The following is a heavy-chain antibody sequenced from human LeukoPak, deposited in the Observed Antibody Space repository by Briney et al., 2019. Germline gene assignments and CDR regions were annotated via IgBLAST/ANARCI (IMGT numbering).Heavy chain of an antibody. CDR2: IYTSGST. D-gene: IGHD2-2*01. J-gene: IGHJ3*02. Sequence: SETLSLTCTVSGGSISSYYWSWIRQPAGKGLEWIGRIYTSGSTNYNPSLKSRVTISVDTSKNQFSLKLSSVTAADTAVYYCARGDIVVVPAAIYAFDIWGQGTMVTVSS. CDR1: GGSISSYY. CDR3: ARGDIVVVPAAIYAFDI. V-gene: IGHV4-4*07.